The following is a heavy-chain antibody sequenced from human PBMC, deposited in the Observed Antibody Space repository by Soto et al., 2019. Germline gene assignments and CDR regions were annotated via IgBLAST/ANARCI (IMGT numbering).Heavy chain of an antibody. V-gene: IGHV3-48*03. J-gene: IGHJ4*02. D-gene: IGHD1-26*01. CDR2: ISSSGSTI. Sequence: PGGSLRLSCAASGFTFSSYEMNWVRQAPGKGLEWVSYISSSGSTIYYADSVKGRFTISRDNAKNSLYLQMNSLRAEDTAVYYCARANAVYSGSFIDYWGQGTLVTVSS. CDR1: GFTFSSYE. CDR3: ARANAVYSGSFIDY.